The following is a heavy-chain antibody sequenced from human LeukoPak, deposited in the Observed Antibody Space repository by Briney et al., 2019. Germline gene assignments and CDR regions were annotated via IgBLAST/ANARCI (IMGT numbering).Heavy chain of an antibody. CDR3: ARSSLRRYSSGWVQVNWFDP. V-gene: IGHV5-51*01. Sequence: GESLKISCKGPGYSFTSYWIGWVRQMPGKGLEWMGIIYPGDSDTRYSPSFQGQVTISADKSISTAYLQWSSLKASDTAMYYCARSSLRRYSSGWVQVNWFDPWGQGTLVTVSS. D-gene: IGHD6-19*01. J-gene: IGHJ5*02. CDR2: IYPGDSDT. CDR1: GYSFTSYW.